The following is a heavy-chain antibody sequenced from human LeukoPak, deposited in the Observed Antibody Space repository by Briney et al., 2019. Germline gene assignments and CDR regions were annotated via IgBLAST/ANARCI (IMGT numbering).Heavy chain of an antibody. CDR3: AKGPVFVATIAYYFDY. V-gene: IGHV3-23*01. J-gene: IGHJ4*02. D-gene: IGHD5-12*01. Sequence: TGGSLRLSCAASGFTFSSYAMSWVRQAPGKGLEWVSAISGSGGSTYYADSVKGRLTISRDNSKNTLYLQMNSLRAEDTAVYYCAKGPVFVATIAYYFDYWGQGTLVTVSS. CDR2: ISGSGGST. CDR1: GFTFSSYA.